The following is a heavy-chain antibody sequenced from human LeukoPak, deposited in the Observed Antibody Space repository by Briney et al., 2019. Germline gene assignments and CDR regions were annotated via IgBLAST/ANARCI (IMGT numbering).Heavy chain of an antibody. D-gene: IGHD6-19*01. CDR2: IYNSGST. J-gene: IGHJ4*02. Sequence: SETLSLTCTVSGGSISSSSYYWGWIRQPPGKGLEWIGSIYNSGSTYYNPSLKSRVTISVDTSKNQFSLKLSSVTAADTAVYYCACGYSGYSSGWYEVYWGQGTLVTVSS. CDR1: GGSISSSSYY. V-gene: IGHV4-39*01. CDR3: ACGYSGYSSGWYEVY.